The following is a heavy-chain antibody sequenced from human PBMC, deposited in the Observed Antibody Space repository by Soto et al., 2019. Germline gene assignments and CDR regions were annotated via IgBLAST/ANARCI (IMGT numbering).Heavy chain of an antibody. V-gene: IGHV4-39*01. CDR3: ATSQKGYNWNYFDH. J-gene: IGHJ4*02. CDR1: GRSISGSYHY. D-gene: IGHD1-20*01. CDR2: VFYTGFT. Sequence: PSETLSLTCTLSGRSISGSYHYWGWLRQSPGKGPEWIGSVFYTGFTSYNPSLESRVSVSVDTSKNQFSLKVSGVSAADTAVFYCATSQKGYNWNYFDHWGQGALVTVSS.